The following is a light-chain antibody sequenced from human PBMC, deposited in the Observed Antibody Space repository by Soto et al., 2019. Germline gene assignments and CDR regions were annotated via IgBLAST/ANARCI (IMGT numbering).Light chain of an antibody. CDR1: QTISSW. CDR2: KAS. J-gene: IGKJ1*01. Sequence: DIQMTQSPSTLSGSVVDRVTITCRASQTISSWLAWYQQKPGKAPKLLIYKASTLKSGVPSRFSGSGSGTEITLTISSLQPHDFAAYYCHQYNSYSWTFGQGTKVDIK. CDR3: HQYNSYSWT. V-gene: IGKV1-5*03.